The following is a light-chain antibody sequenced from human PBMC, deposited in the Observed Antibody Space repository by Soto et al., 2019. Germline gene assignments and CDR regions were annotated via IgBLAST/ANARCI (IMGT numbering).Light chain of an antibody. CDR3: SSYTSSSTPCV. CDR2: DVS. J-gene: IGLJ1*01. V-gene: IGLV2-11*01. CDR1: SSDVGGYNY. Sequence: QSVLTRPRSVSGSPGQSVTISCTGTSSDVGGYNYVSWYQQHPGKAPKLMIYDVSKRPSGVPDRFSGSKSGNTASLTISGLQAEDEADYYCSSYTSSSTPCVFGTGTKVTVL.